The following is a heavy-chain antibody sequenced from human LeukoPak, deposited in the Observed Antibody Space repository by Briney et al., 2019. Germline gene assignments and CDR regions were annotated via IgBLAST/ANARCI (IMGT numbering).Heavy chain of an antibody. D-gene: IGHD4-23*01. V-gene: IGHV4-59*01. CDR3: AKGRWNGMDV. CDR2: IYYSGST. CDR1: GVSISSYY. Sequence: SETLSLTCTVSGVSISSYYWSWIRQPPGKGLEWIGSIYYSGSTNYNPSLKSRVTISIDTSKNHVSLKLNSVTAVDAAAYFCAKGRWNGMDVWGRGTTVTVSS. J-gene: IGHJ6*02.